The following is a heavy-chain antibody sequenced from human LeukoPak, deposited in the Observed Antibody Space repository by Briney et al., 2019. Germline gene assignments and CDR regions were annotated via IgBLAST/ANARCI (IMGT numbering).Heavy chain of an antibody. J-gene: IGHJ4*02. D-gene: IGHD6-13*01. Sequence: GGSLRLSCVASGVISSTYAMNCVAQAPGKGLEWVSGISGSGGSTYYADSVKGRFTISRDNSKNTLYLQMNSLRAEDTAVYYCVIAATPPTIPPPDYWGQGTLATVSS. CDR1: GVISSTYA. CDR2: ISGSGGST. CDR3: VIAATPPTIPPPDY. V-gene: IGHV3-23*01.